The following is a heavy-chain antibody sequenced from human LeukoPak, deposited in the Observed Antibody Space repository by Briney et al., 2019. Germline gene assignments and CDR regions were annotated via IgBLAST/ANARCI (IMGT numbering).Heavy chain of an antibody. CDR3: ASNRVGGWSNDAFDI. Sequence: GGSLRLSCAASGFTFSSYAMHWVRQAPGKGLEWVAVISYDGSNKYYADSVKGRFTISRDNSKNTLYLQMNSLRAEDTAVYYCASNRVGGWSNDAFDIWSQGTMVTVSS. J-gene: IGHJ3*02. CDR1: GFTFSSYA. V-gene: IGHV3-30-3*01. CDR2: ISYDGSNK. D-gene: IGHD1-14*01.